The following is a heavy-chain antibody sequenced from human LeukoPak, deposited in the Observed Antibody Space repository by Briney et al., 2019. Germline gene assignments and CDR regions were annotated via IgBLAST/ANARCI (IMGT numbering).Heavy chain of an antibody. J-gene: IGHJ4*02. D-gene: IGHD2-8*02. Sequence: GTLSLTCGVSVGSINSGNWWTWVRQSPGKGLEWVSYISSSGSTIYYADSIRGRFTISRDNAKNSLYLQMNSLRAEDTAVYYCARAWWGEGHFDYWGQGTLVAVSS. CDR1: VGSINSGNW. V-gene: IGHV3-48*03. CDR3: ARAWWGEGHFDY. CDR2: ISSSGSTI.